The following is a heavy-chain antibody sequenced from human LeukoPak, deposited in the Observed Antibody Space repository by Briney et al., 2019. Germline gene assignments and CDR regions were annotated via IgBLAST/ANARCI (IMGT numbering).Heavy chain of an antibody. CDR1: GFTVSSNY. V-gene: IGHV3-53*01. D-gene: IGHD3-22*01. CDR3: ARESRVVAGAAFDI. J-gene: IGHJ3*02. Sequence: GGSLTLSCAASGFTVSSNYMSWVRQAPGKGLEWVSVIYSGGSTYYADSVRGRFTISRDNSKNTLYLQMNSLRAEDTAVYYCARESRVVAGAAFDIWGQGTMVTVSS. CDR2: IYSGGST.